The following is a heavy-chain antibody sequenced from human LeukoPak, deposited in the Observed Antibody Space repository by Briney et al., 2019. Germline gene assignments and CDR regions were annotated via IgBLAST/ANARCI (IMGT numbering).Heavy chain of an antibody. CDR3: TNLGATISGVTPFDY. V-gene: IGHV4-4*07. J-gene: IGHJ4*02. CDR1: GGSISSYY. D-gene: IGHD1-26*01. CDR2: IYTSGST. Sequence: SETLSLTCTVSGGSISSYYWSWIRQPAGKGLEWIGRIYTSGSTNYNPSLKSRVTISVDTSKNQFSLKLSSVTAADTAVYYCTNLGATISGVTPFDYWGQGTLVTVSS.